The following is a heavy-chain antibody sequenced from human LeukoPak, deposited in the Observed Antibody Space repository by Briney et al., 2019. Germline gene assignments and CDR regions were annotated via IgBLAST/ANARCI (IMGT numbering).Heavy chain of an antibody. CDR1: GGSISSYY. Sequence: PSETLSLTCTVSGGSISSYYWSWIRQPPGKGLEWIGYIYYSGSTNYNPSLKSRVTISVDTSKNQFSLKLSSVTAADTALYYCARGWLQFESFSYWGQGTLVTVSS. CDR2: IYYSGST. D-gene: IGHD5-24*01. CDR3: ARGWLQFESFSY. J-gene: IGHJ4*02. V-gene: IGHV4-59*01.